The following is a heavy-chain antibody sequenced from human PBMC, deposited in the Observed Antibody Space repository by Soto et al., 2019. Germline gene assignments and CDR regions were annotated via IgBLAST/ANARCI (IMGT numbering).Heavy chain of an antibody. D-gene: IGHD4-17*01. V-gene: IGHV3-21*01. Sequence: SISSSSSYIYYADSVKGRFTISRDNAKNSLYLQMNSLRAEDTAVYYCARGGLYGDYGDPFDIWGQGTMVTVSS. J-gene: IGHJ3*02. CDR3: ARGGLYGDYGDPFDI. CDR2: ISSSSSYI.